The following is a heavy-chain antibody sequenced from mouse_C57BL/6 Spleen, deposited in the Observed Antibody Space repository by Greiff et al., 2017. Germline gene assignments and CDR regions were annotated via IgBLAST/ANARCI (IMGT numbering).Heavy chain of an antibody. CDR1: GFTFSNYW. CDR2: IRLKSDNYAT. Sequence: EVQGVESGGGLVQPGGSMKLSCVASGFTFSNYWMNWVRQSPEKGLEWVAQIRLKSDNYATHYAESVKGRFTISRDDSKSSVYLQMNNLRAEDTGIYYCTGSSFYYGSSYAMDYWGQGTSVTVSS. J-gene: IGHJ4*01. D-gene: IGHD1-1*01. CDR3: TGSSFYYGSSYAMDY. V-gene: IGHV6-3*01.